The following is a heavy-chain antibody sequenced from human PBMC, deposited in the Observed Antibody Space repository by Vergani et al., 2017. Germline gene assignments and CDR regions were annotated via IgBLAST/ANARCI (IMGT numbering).Heavy chain of an antibody. V-gene: IGHV6-1*01. Sequence: QVQLQQSGPGLVKPSQTLSLTCAISGDSVSSNSAAWNWIRQSPSRGLEWLGRTYYRSKWYNDYAVSVKSRITINPDTSKNQFSLQLNSVTPEDTAVYYCASLVRITMVRGVIGWFDPWGQGTLVTVSS. CDR1: GDSVSSNSAA. CDR3: ASLVRITMVRGVIGWFDP. CDR2: TYYRSKWYN. D-gene: IGHD3-10*01. J-gene: IGHJ5*02.